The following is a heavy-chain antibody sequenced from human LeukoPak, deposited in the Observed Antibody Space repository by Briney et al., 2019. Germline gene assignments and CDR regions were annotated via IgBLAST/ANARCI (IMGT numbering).Heavy chain of an antibody. J-gene: IGHJ4*02. CDR1: GFTFSDYY. Sequence: GSMRLSCAASGFTFSDYYMSWIRQAPGKGLEWVSYIFSSGSTTYYADSVKGRFTISRDNAKNSLYLQMNSLRADDTAVYYCARDSMVRGGDYWGQGTLVTVSS. CDR3: ARDSMVRGGDY. V-gene: IGHV3-11*01. CDR2: IFSSGSTT. D-gene: IGHD3-10*01.